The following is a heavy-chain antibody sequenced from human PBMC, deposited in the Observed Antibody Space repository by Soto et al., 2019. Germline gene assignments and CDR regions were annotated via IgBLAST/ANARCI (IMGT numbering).Heavy chain of an antibody. CDR3: ASSYCSGGSCYSAIEYYFGY. D-gene: IGHD2-15*01. V-gene: IGHV1-69*13. CDR1: GGTFSSYA. Sequence: ASVKVSCKASGGTFSSYAISWVRQAPGQGLEWMGGIIPIFGTANYAQKFQGRVTITADESTSTAYMELSSLRSEDTAVYYCASSYCSGGSCYSAIEYYFGYWGQGTLVTVSS. CDR2: IIPIFGTA. J-gene: IGHJ4*02.